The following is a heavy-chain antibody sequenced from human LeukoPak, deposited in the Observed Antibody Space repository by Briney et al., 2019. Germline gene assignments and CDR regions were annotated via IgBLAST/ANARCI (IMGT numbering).Heavy chain of an antibody. CDR1: GGSISSYY. Sequence: PSETLSLTCTVSGGSISSYYWSWIRQPPGKGLEWIGYIYYSGSTNHNPSLKSRVTISVDTSKNQFSLKLSSVTAADTAVYYCAREGYSYGIDYWGQGTLVTVSS. D-gene: IGHD5-18*01. V-gene: IGHV4-59*12. J-gene: IGHJ4*02. CDR3: AREGYSYGIDY. CDR2: IYYSGST.